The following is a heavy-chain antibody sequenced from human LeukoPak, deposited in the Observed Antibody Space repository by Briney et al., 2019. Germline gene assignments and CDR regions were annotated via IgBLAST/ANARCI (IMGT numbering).Heavy chain of an antibody. CDR1: GYTFTGYY. V-gene: IGHV1-2*02. J-gene: IGHJ2*01. CDR3: ARVLTGNWYFDL. D-gene: IGHD7-27*01. CDR2: INPNSGGT. Sequence: ASVKVSCKASGYTFTGYYMHWVRQAPGQRLEWMGWINPNSGGTNYAQKFQGRVTMTRDTSISTAYMELSRLRSDDTAVYYCARVLTGNWYFDLWGRGTLVTVSS.